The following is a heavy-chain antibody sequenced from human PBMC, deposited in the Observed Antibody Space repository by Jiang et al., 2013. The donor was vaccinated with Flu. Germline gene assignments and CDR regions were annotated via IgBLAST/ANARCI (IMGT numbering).Heavy chain of an antibody. D-gene: IGHD3-3*01. Sequence: GAEVKKPGSSVKVSCKASGGTFSSYAISWVRQAPGQGLEWMGGIIPIFGTANYAQKFQGRVTITADESTSTAYMELSSLRSEDTAVYYCAGVPSTQTNYDFWSGSNYYYYGMDVWGQGTTVTVSS. J-gene: IGHJ6*02. CDR2: IIPIFGTA. CDR1: GGTFSSYA. CDR3: AGVPSTQTNYDFWSGSNYYYYGMDV. V-gene: IGHV1-69*01.